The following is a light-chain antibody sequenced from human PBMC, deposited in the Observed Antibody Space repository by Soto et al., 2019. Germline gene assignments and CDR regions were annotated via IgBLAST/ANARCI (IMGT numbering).Light chain of an antibody. CDR2: EAS. CDR1: QSLSNY. V-gene: IGKV1-39*01. CDR3: QQSYSVLFT. Sequence: DIQMTQSPSSLSASVGDRVTISCRASQSLSNYLNWYQHQPGKAPRLLIYEASSLQSGVPSRFSGSGSGTDFNLTISRLQPEDFATYYCQQSYSVLFTFGQGTKVDIK. J-gene: IGKJ2*01.